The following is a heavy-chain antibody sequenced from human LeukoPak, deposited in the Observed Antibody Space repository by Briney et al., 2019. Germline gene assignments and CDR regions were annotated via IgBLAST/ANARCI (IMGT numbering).Heavy chain of an antibody. Sequence: SLRLSCAASGFTFSSYPMHWVRQAPGKGLEWVALISYDGSNKYYADSVKGRFTISRDNSKNTLYLQMNSLRAEDTAVYYCARDRHFDLWGRGTLVTVSS. V-gene: IGHV3-30-3*01. CDR3: ARDRHFDL. CDR2: ISYDGSNK. J-gene: IGHJ2*01. CDR1: GFTFSSYP.